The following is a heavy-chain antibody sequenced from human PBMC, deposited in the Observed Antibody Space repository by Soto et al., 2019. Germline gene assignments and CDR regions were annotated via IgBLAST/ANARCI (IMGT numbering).Heavy chain of an antibody. CDR1: GGSIISGDYY. J-gene: IGHJ4*02. Sequence: SETLYLTSTVSGGSIISGDYYWSWILQPPGKGLEWIGYIYYSGSTYYNPSLKSRVTISVDTSKNQFSLKLSSVTAADTAVYYCAGGYYGSGSYPPDYWGQGTLVTVSS. D-gene: IGHD3-10*01. V-gene: IGHV4-30-4*01. CDR3: AGGYYGSGSYPPDY. CDR2: IYYSGST.